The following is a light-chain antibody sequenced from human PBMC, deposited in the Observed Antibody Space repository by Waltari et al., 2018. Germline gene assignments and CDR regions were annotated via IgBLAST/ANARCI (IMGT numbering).Light chain of an antibody. CDR2: MAS. CDR1: ESAGTW. Sequence: DIQMTQSTSTLSASVGDRVTISCRASESAGTWLAWYQQKPGKAHKLLIYMASSLESGLPSRFSGSGSGTEFTLTISSLQPDDFATYSCQQYSSFSTFGQGTKVDI. J-gene: IGKJ2*01. V-gene: IGKV1-5*03. CDR3: QQYSSFST.